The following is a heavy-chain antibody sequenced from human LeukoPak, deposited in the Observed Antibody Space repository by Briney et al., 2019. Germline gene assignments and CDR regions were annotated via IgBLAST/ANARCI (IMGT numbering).Heavy chain of an antibody. J-gene: IGHJ4*02. D-gene: IGHD3-22*01. CDR1: GFTSSSYG. CDR3: AKDPNYYDSSGNRFDY. Sequence: GGSLRLSCAASGFTSSSYGMHWVRQAPGKGLEWVAFIRYDGSNKYYADSVKGRFTISRENSKNTLYLQMNSLRAEDTAVYYCAKDPNYYDSSGNRFDYWGQGTLVTVSS. CDR2: IRYDGSNK. V-gene: IGHV3-30*02.